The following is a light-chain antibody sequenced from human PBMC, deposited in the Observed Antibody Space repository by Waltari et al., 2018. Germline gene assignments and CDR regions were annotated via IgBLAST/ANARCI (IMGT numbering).Light chain of an antibody. Sequence: DIVMTQSPDSLAVSLGERATINCKSSQNVLYNSNNKNYLAWYQQKPGQPPKLVIYWASTREAGVPDRFSGSGSGTDFTLTISSLQAEDVAVYYCQQYYSTPYTFGQGTKLEIK. J-gene: IGKJ2*01. CDR1: QNVLYNSNNKNY. CDR2: WAS. V-gene: IGKV4-1*01. CDR3: QQYYSTPYT.